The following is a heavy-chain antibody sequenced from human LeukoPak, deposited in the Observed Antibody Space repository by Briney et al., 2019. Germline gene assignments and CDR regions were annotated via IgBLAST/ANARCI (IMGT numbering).Heavy chain of an antibody. Sequence: ASETLSLTCTVSGYSISSGNYWDWIRQPPGKGLEWIGSIYHSGSTYYNPSLKSRVTISVDTSKNQFSLKLSSVTAADTAVYYCAKRHCSSTTCYDDRGAFDYWGQGTLVTVSS. CDR2: IYHSGST. D-gene: IGHD2-2*01. V-gene: IGHV4-38-2*02. CDR3: AKRHCSSTTCYDDRGAFDY. CDR1: GYSISSGNY. J-gene: IGHJ4*02.